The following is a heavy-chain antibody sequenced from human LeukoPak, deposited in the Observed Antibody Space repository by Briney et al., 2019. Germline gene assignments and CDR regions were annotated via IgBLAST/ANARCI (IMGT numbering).Heavy chain of an antibody. CDR3: VRKNRDFNAAFDI. CDR1: GFTVSNNY. V-gene: IGHV3-53*01. D-gene: IGHD1-14*01. J-gene: IGHJ3*02. CDR2: SYSDSNT. Sequence: PGGSLRLSCAASGFTVSNNYISWVRQAPGKGLEWVSISYSDSNTNYADSVKGRFTIYRDTSQNTLSLQMNSLRAEDTAVYYCVRKNRDFNAAFDIWGQGTVVTVSS.